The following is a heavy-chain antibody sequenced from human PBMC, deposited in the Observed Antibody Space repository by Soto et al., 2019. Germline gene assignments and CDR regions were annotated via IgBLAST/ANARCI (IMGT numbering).Heavy chain of an antibody. V-gene: IGHV3-66*01. D-gene: IGHD2-21*01. Sequence: GGSLRLSCAASGFTVSSNYMSWVRQAPGKGLEWVSVIYSGGSTYYADSVKGRFTISRDNAKNTLYLQMNSLRAEDTAVYYCARRIVHIDYDYGMDVWGQGTMVTVSS. CDR3: ARRIVHIDYDYGMDV. CDR1: GFTVSSNY. CDR2: IYSGGST. J-gene: IGHJ6*02.